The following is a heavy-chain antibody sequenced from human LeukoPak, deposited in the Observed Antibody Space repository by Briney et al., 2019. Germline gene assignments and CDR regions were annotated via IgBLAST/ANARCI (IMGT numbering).Heavy chain of an antibody. D-gene: IGHD4-17*01. CDR1: GFTFSSYW. CDR3: ARGGDYKNDY. CDR2: INGAGSSI. Sequence: GGSLRLSCAASGFTFSSYWMHWVRQTPGKGLVWVSRINGAGSSISYADSVKGRVTISRDNAKNTLYLQMNKLRAEDTAVYYCARGGDYKNDYWGQGTLVTVSS. V-gene: IGHV3-74*01. J-gene: IGHJ4*02.